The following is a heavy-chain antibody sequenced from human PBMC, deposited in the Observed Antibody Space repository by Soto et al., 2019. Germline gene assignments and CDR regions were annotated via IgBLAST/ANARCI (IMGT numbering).Heavy chain of an antibody. D-gene: IGHD4-17*01. V-gene: IGHV3-23*01. CDR1: GFTFSSYA. Sequence: GGSLRLSCAASGFTFSSYAMSWVRQAPGKGLEWVSAISGSGGSTYYTDSVKGRFTISRDNSKNTLYLQMNSLRAEDTAVYYCAKTPTVTTIFLLDYWGQGTLVTVSS. CDR3: AKTPTVTTIFLLDY. J-gene: IGHJ4*02. CDR2: ISGSGGST.